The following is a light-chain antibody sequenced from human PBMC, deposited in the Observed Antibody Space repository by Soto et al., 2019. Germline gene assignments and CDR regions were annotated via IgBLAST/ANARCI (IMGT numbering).Light chain of an antibody. J-gene: IGKJ1*01. V-gene: IGKV1-6*01. Sequence: IQMTQSPSSLSASVGDRLTITCHLSQDISNYLNWYQQKPGKAPKLLIYDASILESGVPSRFSGSGSGTEFTLTISSLQPDDFATYYCLQDYNYPRTFGQGTKVDIK. CDR1: QDISNY. CDR2: DAS. CDR3: LQDYNYPRT.